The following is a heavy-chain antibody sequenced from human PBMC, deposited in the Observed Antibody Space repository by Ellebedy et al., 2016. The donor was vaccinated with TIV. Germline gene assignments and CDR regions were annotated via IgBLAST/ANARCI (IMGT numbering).Heavy chain of an antibody. CDR3: ARGQWLVRPLDY. D-gene: IGHD6-19*01. V-gene: IGHV1-2*02. CDR1: GYSFTGYY. J-gene: IGHJ4*02. Sequence: ASVKVSCKASGYSFTGYYMYWVRQATGQGLEWMGWINPNSGGTNYAQKFQGRVTMTRDTSISTAYMELSRLRSDDTAVYYCARGQWLVRPLDYWGQGTLVTVSS. CDR2: INPNSGGT.